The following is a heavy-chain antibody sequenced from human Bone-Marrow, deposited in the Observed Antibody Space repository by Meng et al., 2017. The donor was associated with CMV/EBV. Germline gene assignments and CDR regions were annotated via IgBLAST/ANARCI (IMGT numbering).Heavy chain of an antibody. D-gene: IGHD6-13*01. V-gene: IGHV1-8*03. CDR1: GYTFTSYD. Sequence: ASVKVSCKASGYTFTSYDINWVRQATGQGLEWMGWMNPNSGNTGYAQKFQGRVTITRNTSISTAYMELSSLRSEDTAVYYCAKMAGKSSSFWYFDLWGRGTLVTVSS. J-gene: IGHJ2*01. CDR2: MNPNSGNT. CDR3: AKMAGKSSSFWYFDL.